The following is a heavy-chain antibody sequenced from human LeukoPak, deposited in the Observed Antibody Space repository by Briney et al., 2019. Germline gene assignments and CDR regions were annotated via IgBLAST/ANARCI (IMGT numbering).Heavy chain of an antibody. CDR1: GGSISSYW. J-gene: IGHJ4*02. D-gene: IGHD3-22*01. CDR2: IFHSGST. CDR3: ARFTRYDGGGYYLDY. V-gene: IGHV4-59*08. Sequence: SETLSLTCTVSGGSISSYWWSWVRQPPGKGLEWIGYIFHSGSTTYNASLQSRVTISVDTSKNQFSLNLNSVTAADTALYYCARFTRYDGGGYYLDYWGQGTLVTVSS.